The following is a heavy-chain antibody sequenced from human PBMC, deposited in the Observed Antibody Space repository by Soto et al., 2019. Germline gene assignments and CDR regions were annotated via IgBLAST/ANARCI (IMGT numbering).Heavy chain of an antibody. CDR3: AKVGXDHVDTAMVGYYYGMDV. CDR2: ISGSGGST. V-gene: IGHV3-23*01. D-gene: IGHD5-18*01. J-gene: IGHJ6*02. Sequence: GGSLRLSCPASGFTFSSYAMSWVRQAPGKGLEWVSAISGSGGSTYYADSVKGRFTISRDNSKNTLYLQMNSLRAEDTAVYYCAKVGXDHVDTAMVGYYYGMDVWGQGTTVTVSS. CDR1: GFTFSSYA.